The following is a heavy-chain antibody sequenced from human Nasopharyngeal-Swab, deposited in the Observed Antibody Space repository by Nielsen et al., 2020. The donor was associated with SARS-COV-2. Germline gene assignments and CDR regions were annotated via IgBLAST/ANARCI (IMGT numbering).Heavy chain of an antibody. J-gene: IGHJ6*03. V-gene: IGHV6-1*01. D-gene: IGHD4-17*01. Sequence: WIRQSPSRGLEWLGRTYYRSKWYNDYAGSVKSRTNINPDTYKNQYTLHLNSVTHEDTAVYYCARARGAYGDYYYYYTDVWGKGTTVTVSS. CDR2: TYYRSKWYN. CDR3: ARARGAYGDYYYYYTDV.